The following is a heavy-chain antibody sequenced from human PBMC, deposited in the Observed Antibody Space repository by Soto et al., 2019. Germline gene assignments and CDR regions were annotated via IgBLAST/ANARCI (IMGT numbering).Heavy chain of an antibody. CDR2: ISAYNGNT. J-gene: IGHJ3*02. D-gene: IGHD3-22*01. CDR3: ARLAHYYDSSGYPGAFDI. Sequence: GASVKLSCKASGYTFTSYGISWVRQAPGQGLEWMGWISAYNGNTNYAQKLQGRVTMTTDTSTSTAYMELRSLRSDDTAVYYCARLAHYYDSSGYPGAFDIWGQGTMVTVSS. V-gene: IGHV1-18*01. CDR1: GYTFTSYG.